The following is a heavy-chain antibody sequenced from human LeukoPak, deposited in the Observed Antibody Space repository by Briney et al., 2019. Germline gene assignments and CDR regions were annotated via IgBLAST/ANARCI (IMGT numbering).Heavy chain of an antibody. CDR1: GFTFSSYA. CDR2: ISGSGGST. V-gene: IGHV3-23*01. CDR3: AKNVIGGVVPAASKHYWYFDL. Sequence: GGSLRLSCAASGFTFSSYAMSWVRQAPGKGLEWVSAISGSGGSTYYADSVKGRFTISRDNSKNTLYLQMNSLRAEDTAVYYCAKNVIGGVVPAASKHYWYFDLWGRGTLVTVSS. D-gene: IGHD2-2*01. J-gene: IGHJ2*01.